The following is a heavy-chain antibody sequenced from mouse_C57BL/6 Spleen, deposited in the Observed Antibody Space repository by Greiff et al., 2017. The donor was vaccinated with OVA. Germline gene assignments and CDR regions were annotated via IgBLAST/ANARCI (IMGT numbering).Heavy chain of an antibody. CDR1: GYTFTEYT. J-gene: IGHJ1*03. V-gene: IGHV1-62-2*01. D-gene: IGHD2-2*01. CDR2: FYPGSGSI. CDR3: SRHEGQGHDGYDWYCDV. Sequence: QVQLQQSGAELVKPGASVKLSCKASGYTFTEYTIHWVKQRSGQGLEWIGWFYPGSGSIKYNEKFKDKATLTADKSSSTVYMELSRLTSEDSAVYFCSRHEGQGHDGYDWYCDVWGTGTTVTVSS.